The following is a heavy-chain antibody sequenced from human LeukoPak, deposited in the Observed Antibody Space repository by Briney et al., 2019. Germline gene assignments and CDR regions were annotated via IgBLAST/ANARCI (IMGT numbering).Heavy chain of an antibody. Sequence: GRSLSLSCAASGFSFSTYPMRWVRQPPGKGLEWVAVISYDDGTNKYYADSVKARFTISRNNSKNTLYLQMNSLRAEDTTVYYCARLDLGYGYFLEATKHDYWGQGTLVTVSS. V-gene: IGHV3-30-3*01. CDR2: ISYDDGTNK. D-gene: IGHD5-18*01. J-gene: IGHJ4*02. CDR3: ARLDLGYGYFLEATKHDY. CDR1: GFSFSTYP.